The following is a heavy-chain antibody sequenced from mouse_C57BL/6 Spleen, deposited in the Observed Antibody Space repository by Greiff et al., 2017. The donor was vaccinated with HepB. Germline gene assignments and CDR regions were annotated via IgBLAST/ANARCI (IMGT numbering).Heavy chain of an antibody. CDR1: GYTFTSYW. J-gene: IGHJ2*01. V-gene: IGHV1-61*01. Sequence: VQLQQPGAELVRPGSSVKLSCKASGYTFTSYWMDWVKQRPGQGLEWIGNIYPSDSETHYNQKFKDKATLTVDKSSSTAYMQLSSLTSEDSAVYYCARCGYYPLDYWGQGTTLTVSS. D-gene: IGHD2-3*01. CDR2: IYPSDSET. CDR3: ARCGYYPLDY.